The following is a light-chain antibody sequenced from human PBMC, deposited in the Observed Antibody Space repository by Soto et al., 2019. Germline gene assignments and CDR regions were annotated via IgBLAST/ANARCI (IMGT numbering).Light chain of an antibody. J-gene: IGKJ5*01. V-gene: IGKV3D-11*01. Sequence: EIVLTQSPATLSLSPGERATLSCRASQGVSSYLAWYQQKPGQAPRLLIYDASNRATGIPARFSGSGPGTDFTLTISSLEPEDFAVYYCQPTGFGQGTRLEIK. CDR2: DAS. CDR1: QGVSSY. CDR3: QPTG.